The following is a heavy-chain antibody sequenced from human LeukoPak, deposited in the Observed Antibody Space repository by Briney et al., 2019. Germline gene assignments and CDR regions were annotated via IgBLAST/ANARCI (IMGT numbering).Heavy chain of an antibody. D-gene: IGHD5-12*01. Sequence: SETLSLTCTVSSGSISSNTYCWGWIRQPPGKGLEWIGTIYYSGSTYYNPSLKSRVTISVDTSKNQFSLKLNSVTAADTAVYYCARVSGYDWESFYDYWGQGTLVTVSS. CDR1: SGSISSNTYC. CDR2: IYYSGST. CDR3: ARVSGYDWESFYDY. J-gene: IGHJ4*02. V-gene: IGHV4-39*07.